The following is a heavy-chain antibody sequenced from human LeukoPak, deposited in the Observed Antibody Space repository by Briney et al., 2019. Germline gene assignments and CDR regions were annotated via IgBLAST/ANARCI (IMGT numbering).Heavy chain of an antibody. CDR3: AKGYYEIHDAFDI. J-gene: IGHJ3*02. CDR1: GFTVGTNS. CDR2: IYSGGST. D-gene: IGHD3-9*01. V-gene: IGHV3-66*02. Sequence: GGSLRLSCAASGFTVGTNSMSWVRQSPGKGLEWVSVIYSGGSTYYADSVNGRFTISRDNSKNTLFLQMNSLRAEDTAVYYCAKGYYEIHDAFDIWGQGTMVTVSS.